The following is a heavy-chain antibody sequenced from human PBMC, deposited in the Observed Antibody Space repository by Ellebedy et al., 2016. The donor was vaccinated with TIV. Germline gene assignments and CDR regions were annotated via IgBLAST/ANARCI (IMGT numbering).Heavy chain of an antibody. Sequence: SETLSLTCTVSGGSITSYYWSWMRQPPGKGLEWIGYIYYSGSTTYNPSLKSRVTISVDTSKNQFSLKLSSVTAADTAVYYCARASGYDSSPDYWGQGTLVTVSS. CDR1: GGSITSYY. CDR2: IYYSGST. J-gene: IGHJ4*02. CDR3: ARASGYDSSPDY. D-gene: IGHD5-12*01. V-gene: IGHV4-59*08.